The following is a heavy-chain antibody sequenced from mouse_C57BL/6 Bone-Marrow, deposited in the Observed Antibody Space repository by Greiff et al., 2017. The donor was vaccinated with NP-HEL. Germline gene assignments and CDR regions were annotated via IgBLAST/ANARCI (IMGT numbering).Heavy chain of an antibody. D-gene: IGHD1-1*01. J-gene: IGHJ1*03. Sequence: EVKLVESGGGLVQPGESLKLSCESNEYEFPSHDMSWVRKTPEKRLEWVAAINSDGGSTYYPDTMERRFIISRDNTKKTLYLQMSSLRSEDTALYYCSRWIYYYGSSYVWYFDVWGTGTTVTVSS. CDR2: INSDGGST. V-gene: IGHV5-2*01. CDR1: EYEFPSHD. CDR3: SRWIYYYGSSYVWYFDV.